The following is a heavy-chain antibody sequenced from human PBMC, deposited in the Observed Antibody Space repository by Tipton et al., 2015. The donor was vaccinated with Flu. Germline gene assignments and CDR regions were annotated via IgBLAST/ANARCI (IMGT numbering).Heavy chain of an antibody. CDR2: ISAYNGNT. CDR1: GYTFTSYG. Sequence: QLVQSGAEVKKPGASVKASCKASGYTFTSYGISWVRQAPGQGLEWMGWISAYNGNTNYAQRLQGRVTMTTDTSTNTAYMELRSLRSDDTAVYYCARPGGPAAINPFSYFDFWGQGALVAVSS. D-gene: IGHD2-2*01. V-gene: IGHV1-18*04. CDR3: ARPGGPAAINPFSYFDF. J-gene: IGHJ4*02.